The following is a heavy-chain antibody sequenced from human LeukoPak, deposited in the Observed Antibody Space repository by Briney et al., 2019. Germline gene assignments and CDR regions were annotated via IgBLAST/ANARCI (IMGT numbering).Heavy chain of an antibody. J-gene: IGHJ6*04. D-gene: IGHD1-14*01. V-gene: IGHV4-4*07. CDR3: ARDRKYYYHMDV. Sequence: SETLSLTCTVSGASISNYYWSWIRQPAGKGLEWIGRIHTGGSTNYNPSLRRRVTMSLDTSGNQFSLRLTPVTAADTAVYYCARDRKYYYHMDVWGKGTTVTVSS. CDR1: GASISNYY. CDR2: IHTGGST.